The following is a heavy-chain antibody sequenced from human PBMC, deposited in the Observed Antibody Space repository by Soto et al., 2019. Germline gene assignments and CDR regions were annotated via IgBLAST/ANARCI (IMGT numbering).Heavy chain of an antibody. Sequence: QVQLVQSGAEVKKPGSSVKVSCKASGGTFSSYTISWVRQAPGQGLEWMGRIIPILGIANYAQKFQGRVTITADKSPSTDYVELSSLRSEDTAVYYCARGEDSGYDWEGNWIDPWGQGTLVTVSS. CDR3: ARGEDSGYDWEGNWIDP. J-gene: IGHJ5*02. CDR1: GGTFSSYT. V-gene: IGHV1-69*02. CDR2: IIPILGIA. D-gene: IGHD5-12*01.